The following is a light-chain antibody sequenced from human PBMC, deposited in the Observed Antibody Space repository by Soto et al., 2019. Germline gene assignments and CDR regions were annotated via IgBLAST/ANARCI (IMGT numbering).Light chain of an antibody. Sequence: QSVLTQPASVSGSPGQSITISCTGTSSDIGGYKYVSWYQHHPGKVPQLIIYEVNNRPSGVSNRFSGSKSGNMASLTISGLQAEDEAVYYCSSYSSGSTLGVFGGGTQLTVL. CDR3: SSYSSGSTLGV. V-gene: IGLV2-14*01. J-gene: IGLJ3*02. CDR1: SSDIGGYKY. CDR2: EVN.